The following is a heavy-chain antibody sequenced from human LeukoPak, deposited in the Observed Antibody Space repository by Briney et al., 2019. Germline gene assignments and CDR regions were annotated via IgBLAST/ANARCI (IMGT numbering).Heavy chain of an antibody. Sequence: PSQTLSLTCIVSGDSITSGNYYWSWIRQPAGKGLEWIGRIYADGTNYNPSLKSRVTISIDTSKNQFSLKMTSVTAADTAVYYCARAREDTATTNRYFYYYYYYTDVWGKGTTVTVSS. J-gene: IGHJ6*03. CDR1: GDSITSGNYY. D-gene: IGHD5-18*01. CDR3: ARAREDTATTNRYFYYYYYYTDV. CDR2: IYADGT. V-gene: IGHV4-61*02.